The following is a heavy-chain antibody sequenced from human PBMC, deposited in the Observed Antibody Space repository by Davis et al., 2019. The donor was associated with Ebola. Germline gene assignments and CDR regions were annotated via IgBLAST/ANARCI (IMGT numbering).Heavy chain of an antibody. D-gene: IGHD4-11*01. V-gene: IGHV4-59*01. J-gene: IGHJ5*02. CDR3: ATQYSNGWFDP. CDR1: SGSIRNYY. Sequence: MPSETLSLTCTVSSGSIRNYYWSWIRQPPGKGLEWIGYIYYSGSTNYNPSLKSRVTMSVDMSKNQFSLRLTSVTAADTAIYYCATQYSNGWFDPWGQGTLVTVSS. CDR2: IYYSGST.